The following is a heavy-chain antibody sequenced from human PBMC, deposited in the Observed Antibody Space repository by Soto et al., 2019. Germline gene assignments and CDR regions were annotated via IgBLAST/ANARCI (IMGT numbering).Heavy chain of an antibody. V-gene: IGHV4-30-2*01. Sequence: SETLSLTCAVSGGSISSGGYSWSWIRQPPGKGLEWIGYIYHSGSTYYNPSLKSRVTISVDRSKNQFSLKLSSVTAADTAVYYCARVSSSSGGNWFDPWGQGTLVTVSS. CDR2: IYHSGST. CDR3: ARVSSSSGGNWFDP. CDR1: GGSISSGGYS. D-gene: IGHD6-6*01. J-gene: IGHJ5*02.